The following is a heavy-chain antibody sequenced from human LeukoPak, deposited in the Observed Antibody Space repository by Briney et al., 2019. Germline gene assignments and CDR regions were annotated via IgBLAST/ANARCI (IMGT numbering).Heavy chain of an antibody. D-gene: IGHD2-15*01. Sequence: AGRSLRLSCAASGFTFSSYWMSWVRQAPGKGLEWVANIKQDGSEKYYVDSVKGRFTISRDNAKNLLYLQMNSLRAEDTAVYYCARFCSGGSCYYAIDYWGQGTLVTVSS. CDR1: GFTFSSYW. J-gene: IGHJ4*02. CDR2: IKQDGSEK. CDR3: ARFCSGGSCYYAIDY. V-gene: IGHV3-7*01.